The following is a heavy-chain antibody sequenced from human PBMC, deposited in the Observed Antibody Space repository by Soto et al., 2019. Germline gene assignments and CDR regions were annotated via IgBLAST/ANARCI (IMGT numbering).Heavy chain of an antibody. CDR1: GFTFSSYS. CDR2: ISSSSSYI. Sequence: EVQLVESGGGLVKPGGSLRLSCAASGFTFSSYSMNWVRQAPGKGLEWVSSISSSSSYIYYADLVKGRFTISRDNAKNSLYLQMNSLRAEDTAVYYCARDTTVTTRYFDYWGQGTLVTVSS. J-gene: IGHJ4*02. V-gene: IGHV3-21*01. CDR3: ARDTTVTTRYFDY. D-gene: IGHD4-17*01.